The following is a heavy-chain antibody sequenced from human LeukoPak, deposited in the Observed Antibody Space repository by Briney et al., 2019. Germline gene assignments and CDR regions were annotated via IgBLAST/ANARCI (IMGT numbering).Heavy chain of an antibody. D-gene: IGHD3-22*01. V-gene: IGHV3-23*01. CDR1: GFTLSSYE. CDR3: AKADYYDSSGYPDY. Sequence: GGSLRLSCTVSGFTLSSYEMTWFRQAPGKGLEWVSSIGYSGGDTHYADSVKGRFTISRDNSKNTLYLQMNSLRAEDTAVYYCAKADYYDSSGYPDYWGQGTLVTVSS. CDR2: IGYSGGDT. J-gene: IGHJ4*02.